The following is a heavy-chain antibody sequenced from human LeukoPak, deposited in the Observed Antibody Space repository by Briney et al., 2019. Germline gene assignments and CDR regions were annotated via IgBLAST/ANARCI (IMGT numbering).Heavy chain of an antibody. CDR2: ISYDGSNK. CDR3: ARAGIWFGELSPH. D-gene: IGHD3-10*01. Sequence: AGGSLRLSCAASGFTFSSYSMNWVRQAPGKGLEWVAVISYDGSNKYYADSVKGRFTISRDNSKNTLYLQMNSLRAEDTAVYYCARAGIWFGELSPHWGQGTLVTVSS. J-gene: IGHJ4*02. V-gene: IGHV3-30*03. CDR1: GFTFSSYS.